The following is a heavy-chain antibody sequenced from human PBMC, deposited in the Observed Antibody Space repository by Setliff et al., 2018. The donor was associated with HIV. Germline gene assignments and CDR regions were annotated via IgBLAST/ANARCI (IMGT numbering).Heavy chain of an antibody. CDR2: LNPTRGTT. J-gene: IGHJ4*02. V-gene: IGHV1-8*01. D-gene: IGHD2-15*01. CDR3: ARGAPGRSCSGGSCSYFDY. Sequence: ASVKVSCKASGYTFTSLDINWVRQATGQGPEWMGWLNPTRGTTASAQRFQGRVTMTRTTAIRKAYMELGNLRSEDTAVYYCARGAPGRSCSGGSCSYFDYWGQGTLVTVSS. CDR1: GYTFTSLD.